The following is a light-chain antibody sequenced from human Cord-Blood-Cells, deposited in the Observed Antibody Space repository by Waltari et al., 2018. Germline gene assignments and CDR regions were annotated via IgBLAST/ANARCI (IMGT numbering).Light chain of an antibody. CDR2: EGS. Sequence: SALTHPASVSGSPGQSIPIPCTGTSRDVGGFNPVSWYQQHPGKAPKLMIYEGSKRPSGVSNRFSGSKSGNTASLTISGLQAEDEADYYCCSYAGSSTWVFGGGTKLTVL. J-gene: IGLJ3*02. V-gene: IGLV2-23*01. CDR3: CSYAGSSTWV. CDR1: SRDVGGFNP.